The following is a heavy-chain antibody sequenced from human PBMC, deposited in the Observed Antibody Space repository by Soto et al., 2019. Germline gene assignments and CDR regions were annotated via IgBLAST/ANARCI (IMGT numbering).Heavy chain of an antibody. D-gene: IGHD6-19*01. CDR2: IYWNDDK. Sequence: SGPTLVNPTQTLTLTFIFSGFSLRTSGVGVGWSRQRPGKALEWLGFIYWNDDKRYSPSLKSRLTITKDTSKNQVVLTMTNMDPVDTATYYCAKSGSSGWYGWFDPWGQGTLVTAPQ. CDR3: AKSGSSGWYGWFDP. CDR1: GFSLRTSGVG. J-gene: IGHJ5*02. V-gene: IGHV2-5*01.